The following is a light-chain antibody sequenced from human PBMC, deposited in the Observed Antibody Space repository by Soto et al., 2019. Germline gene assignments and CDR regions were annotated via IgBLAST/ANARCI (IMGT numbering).Light chain of an antibody. CDR1: QSISTT. CDR3: QQYNSWVT. CDR2: GAS. J-gene: IGKJ4*01. V-gene: IGKV3-15*01. Sequence: EIVLTQSPVTLSVSPGERATLSCRASQSISTTLVWYQQKPGQAPMLLIYGASTMATGVPARFSGSGSGTEFTLTISSLQSEDFAVYYCQQYNSWVTFGGGTKVEIK.